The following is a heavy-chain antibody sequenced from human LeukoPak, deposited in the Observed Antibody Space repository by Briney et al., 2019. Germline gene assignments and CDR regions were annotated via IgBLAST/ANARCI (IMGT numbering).Heavy chain of an antibody. Sequence: SVKVSCKASGGTFSSYAISWVRQAPGQGLEWMGGIIPIFGTANYAQKFQGRVTITADESTSTAYMELSSLRSEDAAVYYCARSPHYMVRGVIRSPFDYWGQGTLVTVSS. J-gene: IGHJ4*02. V-gene: IGHV1-69*13. CDR1: GGTFSSYA. D-gene: IGHD3-10*01. CDR3: ARSPHYMVRGVIRSPFDY. CDR2: IIPIFGTA.